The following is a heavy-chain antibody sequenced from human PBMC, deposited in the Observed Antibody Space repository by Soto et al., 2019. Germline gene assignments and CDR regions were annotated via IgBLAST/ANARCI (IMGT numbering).Heavy chain of an antibody. Sequence: SETLSLTCTVSGDSISSNQWGWIRQPPGKGLEWIGYISKSGSANHNPSLKSRVTMSIDMAKNQFSLRLSSMTAADTAVYFCATDHMGSLDYCGHGTLVTVSS. CDR2: ISKSGSA. D-gene: IGHD3-10*01. CDR1: GDSISSNQ. V-gene: IGHV4-59*01. J-gene: IGHJ4*01. CDR3: ATDHMGSLDY.